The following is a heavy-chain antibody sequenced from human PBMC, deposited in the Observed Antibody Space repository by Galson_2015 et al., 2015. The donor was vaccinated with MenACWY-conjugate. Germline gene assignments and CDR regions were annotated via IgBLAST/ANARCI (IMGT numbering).Heavy chain of an antibody. J-gene: IGHJ4*02. CDR2: IYHSGST. Sequence: ETLSLACAVSGGSISGPNWWSWVRQPPGQGMEWIGEIYHSGSTNYNPSLKSRITISVDKSKNQFSLQLTSVTAADTAVYYCVANGYYTLEHWGQGTPVTVSS. CDR1: GGSISGPNW. CDR3: VANGYYTLEH. V-gene: IGHV4-4*02. D-gene: IGHD3-3*01.